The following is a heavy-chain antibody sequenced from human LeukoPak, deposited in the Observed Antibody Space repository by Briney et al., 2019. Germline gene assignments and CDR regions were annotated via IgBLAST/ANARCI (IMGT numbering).Heavy chain of an antibody. CDR3: ARDLIVPDAMTGSGSYSTDY. CDR2: VYHSGST. J-gene: IGHJ4*02. D-gene: IGHD3-10*01. CDR1: GGSISSSYW. V-gene: IGHV4-4*02. Sequence: SENHPTTRPVSGGSISSSYWWSWVRQPPGKGLEWIGEVYHSGSTNYNPSLKSRVTISVDKSKNQFSLKLSSVTAADTAVYYCARDLIVPDAMTGSGSYSTDYWGQGTLATVSS.